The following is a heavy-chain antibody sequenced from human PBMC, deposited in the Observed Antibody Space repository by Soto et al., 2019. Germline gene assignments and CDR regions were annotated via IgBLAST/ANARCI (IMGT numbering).Heavy chain of an antibody. CDR1: GGSLSGYY. CDR3: ASVAKTINWPDN. CDR2: FYSSGSP. V-gene: IGHV4-59*01. J-gene: IGHJ5*02. Sequence: PSETLSLTCTVSGGSLSGYYWSWIRQPPGKGLEWIGDFYSSGSPHHNPSLKNRVSISEDRSKNEFSLKLSSVTAADTAVYYCASVAKTINWPDNWGQGTLVTSPQ.